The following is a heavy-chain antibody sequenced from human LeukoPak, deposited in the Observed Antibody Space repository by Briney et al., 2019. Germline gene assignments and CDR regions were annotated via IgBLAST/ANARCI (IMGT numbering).Heavy chain of an antibody. J-gene: IGHJ1*01. CDR3: ASGSQYYDILTGYYPAEYFQH. Sequence: PGGSLRLSCAASGFTFSSYSMNWVRQAPGKGLEWVSAISGSGGSTYYADSVKGRFTISRDNSKNTLYLQMNSLRAEDTAVYYCASGSQYYDILTGYYPAEYFQHWGQGTLVTVSS. D-gene: IGHD3-9*01. CDR1: GFTFSSYS. CDR2: ISGSGGST. V-gene: IGHV3-23*01.